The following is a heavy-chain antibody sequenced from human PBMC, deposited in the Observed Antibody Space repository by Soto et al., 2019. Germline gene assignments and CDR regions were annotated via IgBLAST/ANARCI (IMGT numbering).Heavy chain of an antibody. CDR3: AREGSGWYRNGMDV. D-gene: IGHD6-19*01. V-gene: IGHV4-59*01. CDR2: IYYSGST. J-gene: IGHJ6*02. Sequence: QVQLQESGPGLVKPSETLSLTCTVSGGSISSYYWSWIRQPPGKGLEWIGYIYYSGSTNYNPSLTTXVXXSVDTSTNPFSLKLSSVTAADTAVSSCAREGSGWYRNGMDVWGQGTTVTVSS. CDR1: GGSISSYY.